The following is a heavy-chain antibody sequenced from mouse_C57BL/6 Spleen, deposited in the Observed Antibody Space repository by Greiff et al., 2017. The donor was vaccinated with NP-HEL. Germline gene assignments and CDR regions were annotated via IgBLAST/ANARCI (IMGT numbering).Heavy chain of an antibody. J-gene: IGHJ4*01. D-gene: IGHD1-1*01. CDR1: GYTFTSYW. V-gene: IGHV1-59*01. CDR2: IDPSDSYT. CDR3: ARSGITTVEVDY. Sequence: QVQLQQPGAELVRPGTSVKLSCKASGYTFTSYWMHWVKQRPGQGLEWIGVIDPSDSYTNYNQKFKGKATLTVDTSSSTAYMQLSSLTSEDSAVYYCARSGITTVEVDYWGQGTSVTVSS.